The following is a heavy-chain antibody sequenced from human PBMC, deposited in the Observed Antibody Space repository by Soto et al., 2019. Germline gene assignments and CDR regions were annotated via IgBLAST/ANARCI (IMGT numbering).Heavy chain of an antibody. Sequence: ASVKVSCKASGYTFTTYVMHWVRQAPGQRLEWMGWINAGNDNTKYSQKFQGRVTITRDTSASTVYMELSSLSSEDTAVYYCARVGNYYYGMDVWGQGTTVTVSS. CDR3: ARVGNYYYGMDV. J-gene: IGHJ6*02. CDR1: GYTFTTYV. CDR2: INAGNDNT. V-gene: IGHV1-3*01. D-gene: IGHD3-10*01.